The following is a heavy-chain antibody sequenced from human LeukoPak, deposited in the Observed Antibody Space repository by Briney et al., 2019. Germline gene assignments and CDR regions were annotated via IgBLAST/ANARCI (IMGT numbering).Heavy chain of an antibody. CDR1: GYTFTSYD. J-gene: IGHJ4*02. CDR3: ARFSPNENHGDYAFDY. V-gene: IGHV1-8*01. D-gene: IGHD4-17*01. Sequence: GASVKVSCKASGYTFTSYDINWVRQATGQGLEWMGWMNPNSGNTGYAQKFHGRVTMTRNTSISTAYMELSSLRSEDTALYFCARFSPNENHGDYAFDYWGQGTPVTVSS. CDR2: MNPNSGNT.